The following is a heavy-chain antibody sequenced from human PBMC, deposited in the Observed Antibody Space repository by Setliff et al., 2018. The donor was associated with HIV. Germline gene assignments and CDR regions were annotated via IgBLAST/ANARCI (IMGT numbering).Heavy chain of an antibody. CDR1: GASITSHY. J-gene: IGHJ4*02. D-gene: IGHD4-17*01. CDR3: AKGAGFYGDYAFDY. Sequence: SETLSLTCTVSGASITSHYWSWIRQSPGRELEWIGYIYSTGSTNYNPSLQSRVSISMDASKNKFSLKVTSVTSADTAVYYCAKGAGFYGDYAFDYWGQGNLVTAPQ. CDR2: IYSTGST. V-gene: IGHV4-59*11.